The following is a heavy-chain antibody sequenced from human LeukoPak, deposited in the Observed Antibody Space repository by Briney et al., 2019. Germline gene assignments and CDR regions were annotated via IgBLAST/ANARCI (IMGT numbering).Heavy chain of an antibody. CDR1: GGSISSYY. Sequence: SETLSLTCTVSGGSISSYYWSWIRQPPGKGLEWIGYIYYSGSTNHNPSLKSRVTISVNTSKNQFSLKLRSVTAADTAVYYCARVRYGDLGLDAFDIWGQGTMVTVSS. J-gene: IGHJ3*02. V-gene: IGHV4-59*01. D-gene: IGHD4-17*01. CDR3: ARVRYGDLGLDAFDI. CDR2: IYYSGST.